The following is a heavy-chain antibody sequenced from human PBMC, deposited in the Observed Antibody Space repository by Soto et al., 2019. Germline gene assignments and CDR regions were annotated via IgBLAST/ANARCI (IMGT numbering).Heavy chain of an antibody. CDR2: ISAYNGNT. CDR1: GYTFTSYG. Sequence: ASVKVSCKASGYTFTSYGISWVRQAPGQGLEWMGWISAYNGNTNYAQKLQGRVTMTTDTSTSTAYMELRSLRSDDTAVYYCARDRNSGYDHYYYDMDVWGQGTTVTVSS. CDR3: ARDRNSGYDHYYYDMDV. D-gene: IGHD5-12*01. V-gene: IGHV1-18*01. J-gene: IGHJ6*02.